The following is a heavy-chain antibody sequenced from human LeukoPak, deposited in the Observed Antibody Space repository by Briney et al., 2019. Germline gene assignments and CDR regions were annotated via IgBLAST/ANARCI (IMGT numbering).Heavy chain of an antibody. CDR3: ARVLTTDWFDP. V-gene: IGHV4-30-4*01. CDR1: GGSLSSGDYY. J-gene: IGHJ5*02. CDR2: IYYSGST. D-gene: IGHD4-11*01. Sequence: SQTLSLTCTVSGGSLSSGDYYWGWIRQPPGKGLEWIGYIYYSGSTYNNPSLKSRVTISVHTSKNPFSLKLSSVTAADTAVYYCARVLTTDWFDPWGQGTLVTVSS.